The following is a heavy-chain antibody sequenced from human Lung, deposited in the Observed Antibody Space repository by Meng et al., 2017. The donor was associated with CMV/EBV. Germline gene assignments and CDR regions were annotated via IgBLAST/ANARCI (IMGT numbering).Heavy chain of an antibody. CDR2: IGTVGDT. V-gene: IGHV3-13*01. Sequence: GESLKISCTASGFTFSTYDVNWVRQAAGKGLEWVSSIGTVGDTYSIGSVKGRFIIFREDAKNSVYLQLNGLRDGDTGLYYCARARSPTHFDYWGQGALVTVSS. J-gene: IGHJ4*02. CDR1: GFTFSTYD. CDR3: ARARSPTHFDY.